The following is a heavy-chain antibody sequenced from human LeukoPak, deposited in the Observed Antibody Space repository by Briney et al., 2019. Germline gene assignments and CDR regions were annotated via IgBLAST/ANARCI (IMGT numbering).Heavy chain of an antibody. V-gene: IGHV3-21*06. CDR3: TRDLPVPSLVRGIIIYGLIDY. CDR1: GFSFSSIS. D-gene: IGHD3-10*01. CDR2: ISPEGGTT. J-gene: IGHJ4*02. Sequence: PGGSLRLSCEASGFSFSSISMNWVRQAPGKGLEWVSSISPEGGTTYHADSVKGRFTTSRDNAKSSLYLQMNSLRAEDTALYYCTRDLPVPSLVRGIIIYGLIDYWGQGTLVTVSS.